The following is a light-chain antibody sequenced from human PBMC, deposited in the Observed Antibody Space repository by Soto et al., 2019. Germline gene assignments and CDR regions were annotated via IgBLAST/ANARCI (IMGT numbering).Light chain of an antibody. Sequence: EIVLTQSPGTLSLSPGERATLSCRASQSVSDMYLAWYQHKPGQAPRLLIYASNSATGIPDRFSGSGSGTDFILTISRLEPEDFAVYYCQHYGTSALFGPGTKVEIK. V-gene: IGKV3-20*01. CDR3: QHYGTSAL. CDR2: AS. J-gene: IGKJ3*01. CDR1: QSVSDMY.